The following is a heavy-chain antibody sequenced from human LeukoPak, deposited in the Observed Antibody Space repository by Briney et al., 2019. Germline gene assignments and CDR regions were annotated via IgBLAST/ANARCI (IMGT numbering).Heavy chain of an antibody. V-gene: IGHV1-69*13. CDR3: ARGSGPFLVYYYYYMDV. J-gene: IGHJ6*03. D-gene: IGHD3-3*01. CDR2: IIPIFGTA. Sequence: ASVKVSCKASGGTFSSYAISWVRQAPGQGHEWMGGIIPIFGTANYAQKFQGRVTITADESTSTAYMELSSLRSEDTAVYYCARGSGPFLVYYYYYMDVWGKGTTVTVSS. CDR1: GGTFSSYA.